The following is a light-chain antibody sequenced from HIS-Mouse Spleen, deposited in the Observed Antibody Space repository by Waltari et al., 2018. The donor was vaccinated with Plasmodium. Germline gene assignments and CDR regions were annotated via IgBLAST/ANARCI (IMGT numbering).Light chain of an antibody. CDR1: ISSIGSTT. CDR3: AAWDDSLNGVV. V-gene: IGLV1-44*01. Sequence: QSVLTQPPSASGTPGQRVTISCSGSISSIGSTTVNWYQQLPGTAPKLPSYRNNRRPSGVPDRFSGSKSGTSASLAISGLQSEDEADYYCAAWDDSLNGVVFAGGTKLTVL. CDR2: RNN. J-gene: IGLJ2*01.